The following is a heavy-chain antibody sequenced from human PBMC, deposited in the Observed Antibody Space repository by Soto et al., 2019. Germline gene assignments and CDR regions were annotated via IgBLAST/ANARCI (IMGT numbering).Heavy chain of an antibody. CDR2: IYPGDFDT. J-gene: IGHJ4*02. CDR3: ERTTWKLVDTYYFDY. Sequence: PGESLKISCKGSGYSFATYWIGWVRQIPGKGLEWMGIIYPGDFDTRYSPSFQGQVTISVDKSISTAYLQWSSLKASDTAMYYCERTTWKLVDTYYFDYWGQGTLVTVSS. CDR1: GYSFATYW. V-gene: IGHV5-51*01. D-gene: IGHD6-13*01.